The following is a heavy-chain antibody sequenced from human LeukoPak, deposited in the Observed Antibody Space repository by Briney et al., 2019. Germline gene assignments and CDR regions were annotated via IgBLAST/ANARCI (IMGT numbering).Heavy chain of an antibody. V-gene: IGHV1-46*01. Sequence: ASVKVSCKASGYTFTSYYMHWVRQAPGQGLEWMGIINPSGGSTSYARKFQGRVTMTRDTSTSTVYMELSSLRSEDTAVYYCARSSRITMIVVVTKGGFDYWGQGTLVTVSS. D-gene: IGHD3-22*01. CDR3: ARSSRITMIVVVTKGGFDY. CDR2: INPSGGST. J-gene: IGHJ4*02. CDR1: GYTFTSYY.